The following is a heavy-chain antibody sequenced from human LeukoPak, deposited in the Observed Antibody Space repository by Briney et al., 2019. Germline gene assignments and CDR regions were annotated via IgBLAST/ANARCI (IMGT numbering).Heavy chain of an antibody. D-gene: IGHD1-14*01. V-gene: IGHV5-51*01. J-gene: IGHJ4*02. Sequence: GESLKISCKTSGYSFTSYWIGWVRQMPGKGLEWMGIIYPSDSSTIYSPSFQGQVTISADKSITTAYLQWSSLKASDSAIYYRGRAGFDYWAQGTLVTVSS. CDR1: GYSFTSYW. CDR3: GRAGFDY. CDR2: IYPSDSST.